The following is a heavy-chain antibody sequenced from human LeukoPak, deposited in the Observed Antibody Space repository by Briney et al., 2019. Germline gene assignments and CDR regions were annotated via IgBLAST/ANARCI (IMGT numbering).Heavy chain of an antibody. CDR2: IYSGDST. CDR3: ARGYYYDSRGHNSDAFDI. J-gene: IGHJ3*02. D-gene: IGHD3-22*01. CDR1: GFTVSNNY. V-gene: IGHV3-53*04. Sequence: GGSLRLSCAVSGFTVSNNYMSWFRQAPGKGLKWVSVIYSGDSTYYADSVKSRFTISRHTSKNTLYLQMTGLRAEDTAVYYCARGYYYDSRGHNSDAFDIWGQGTEDPVSS.